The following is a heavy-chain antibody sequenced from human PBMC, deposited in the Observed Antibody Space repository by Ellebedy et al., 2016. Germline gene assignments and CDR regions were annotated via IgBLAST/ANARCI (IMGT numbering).Heavy chain of an antibody. CDR2: IKRETDGGTT. D-gene: IGHD3-16*01. Sequence: GGSLRLSCSASGFPFSEAWMSWVRQAPEKGPEWVGRIKRETDGGTTQFAAPVRGRFSISRDDSKNTLYLQMNNLKTEDTGVYYCITEGGIPKMFYYYYYTDVWGKGTTVTVSS. CDR1: GFPFSEAW. J-gene: IGHJ6*03. CDR3: ITEGGIPKMFYYYYYTDV. V-gene: IGHV3-15*01.